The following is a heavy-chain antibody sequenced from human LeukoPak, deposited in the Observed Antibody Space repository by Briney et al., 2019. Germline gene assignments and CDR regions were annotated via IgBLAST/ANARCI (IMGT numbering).Heavy chain of an antibody. CDR1: GFTFSSYA. CDR2: IRYDGSNK. D-gene: IGHD3-22*01. CDR3: AHYYYDSTSYYYFDY. J-gene: IGHJ4*02. Sequence: PGGSLRLSCAASGFTFSSYAMHWVRQAPGKGLEWVAFIRYDGSNKYYADSVKGRFTISRDNSKNTLYLQMNSLRAEDTAVYYCAHYYYDSTSYYYFDYWGQGTLVTVSS. V-gene: IGHV3-30*02.